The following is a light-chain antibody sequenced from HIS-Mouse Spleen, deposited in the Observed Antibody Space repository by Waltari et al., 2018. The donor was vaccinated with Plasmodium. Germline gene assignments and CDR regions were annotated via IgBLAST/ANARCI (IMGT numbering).Light chain of an antibody. CDR3: QSADSSGTYRV. J-gene: IGLJ2*01. CDR2: KDS. CDR1: ALPKQY. V-gene: IGLV3-25*03. Sequence: SYELTQPPSVSVSPGPTARITCSGDALPKQYASWYQQKPGQAPGLVIYKDSERPSGIPERFSGSSSGTTVTLTISGVQAEDEADYYCQSADSSGTYRVFGGGTKLTVL.